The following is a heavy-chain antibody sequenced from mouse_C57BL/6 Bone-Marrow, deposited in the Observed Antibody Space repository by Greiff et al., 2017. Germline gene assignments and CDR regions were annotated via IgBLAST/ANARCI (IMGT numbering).Heavy chain of an antibody. D-gene: IGHD3-2*02. Sequence: EVMLVESGGDLVKPGGSLKLSCAATGFTFRSHGMSWVRQTPDKRLEWVATISSGGSYTYYPDSVKGRFTISRDNAKNTLYLQMSSLKSEDTAMYYCARLDSSGPFAYWGQGTLVTVSA. CDR2: ISSGGSYT. CDR1: GFTFRSHG. CDR3: ARLDSSGPFAY. J-gene: IGHJ3*01. V-gene: IGHV5-6*01.